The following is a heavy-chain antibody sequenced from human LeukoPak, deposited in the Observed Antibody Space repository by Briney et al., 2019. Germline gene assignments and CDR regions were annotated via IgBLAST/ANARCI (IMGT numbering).Heavy chain of an antibody. J-gene: IGHJ4*02. Sequence: SETLSLTCTVSGGSISSYYWSWIRQPPGKGLEWIGEINHSGSTNYNPSLKSRVTISVDTSKNQFSLKLSSVTAADTAVYYCARAPTTVVTPYYFDYWGQGTLVTVSS. CDR3: ARAPTTVVTPYYFDY. D-gene: IGHD4-23*01. CDR2: INHSGST. CDR1: GGSISSYY. V-gene: IGHV4-34*01.